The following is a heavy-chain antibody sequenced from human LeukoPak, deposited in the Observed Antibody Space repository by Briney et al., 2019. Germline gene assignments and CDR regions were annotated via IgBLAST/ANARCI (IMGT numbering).Heavy chain of an antibody. CDR3: VRSNRGHCSGGSCFADDFDI. V-gene: IGHV3-30*02. CDR1: GFTFSSYG. CDR2: IRHDGSDK. Sequence: GGPLRLSCAASGFTFSSYGMHWVRQAPGKGLEWGAFIRHDGSDKNYADSVKGRFTISRDNSKNTLYLQMNSLRADDTAVYYCVRSNRGHCSGGSCFADDFDIWGQGTMVTVSS. J-gene: IGHJ3*02. D-gene: IGHD2-15*01.